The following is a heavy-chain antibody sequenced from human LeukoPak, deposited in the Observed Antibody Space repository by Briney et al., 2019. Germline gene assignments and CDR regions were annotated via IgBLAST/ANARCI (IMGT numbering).Heavy chain of an antibody. V-gene: IGHV1-69*05. CDR3: AALAGYCSSTSCGPFDY. CDR1: GGTFSSYA. CDR2: IIPIFGTA. J-gene: IGHJ4*02. Sequence: GASVKVSCKASGGTFSSYAISWVRQAPGQGLEWMGGIIPIFGTANYAQKFQGRVTITTDESTSTACMELSSLRSEDTAVYYCAALAGYCSSTSCGPFDYWGQGTLVTASS. D-gene: IGHD2-2*01.